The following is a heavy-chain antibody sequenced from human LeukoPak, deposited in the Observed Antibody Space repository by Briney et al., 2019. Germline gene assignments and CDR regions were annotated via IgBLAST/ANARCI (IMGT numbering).Heavy chain of an antibody. Sequence: GGSLRLSCAASGFTFSTCNMHWVRQAPGKGLEWVAVVSKDGTNKFYADSVMGRFTISRDNSKNTMYLQMNSLRGEDTAVYYCARRPPSMAGLDYWGQGTLVTVSS. CDR3: ARRPPSMAGLDY. V-gene: IGHV3-30*01. CDR2: VSKDGTNK. J-gene: IGHJ4*02. D-gene: IGHD6-19*01. CDR1: GFTFSTCN.